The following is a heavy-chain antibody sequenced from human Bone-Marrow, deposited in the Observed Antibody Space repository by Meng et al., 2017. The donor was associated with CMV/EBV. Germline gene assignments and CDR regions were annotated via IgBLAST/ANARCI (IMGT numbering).Heavy chain of an antibody. J-gene: IGHJ4*02. CDR1: GFSLSTSGVT. V-gene: IGHV2-5*01. CDR3: AQLTVAADDKNDAPYFDY. D-gene: IGHD2-15*01. Sequence: SGPTLVKPTQTLTLTCTFSGFSLSTSGVTVGWIGQPQGRALEWLALIYWTDDKLYSPSLKSRLTITKDTSKNQVVLTMTNMDPVDTATYYCAQLTVAADDKNDAPYFDYWGQGTLVTVSS. CDR2: IYWTDDK.